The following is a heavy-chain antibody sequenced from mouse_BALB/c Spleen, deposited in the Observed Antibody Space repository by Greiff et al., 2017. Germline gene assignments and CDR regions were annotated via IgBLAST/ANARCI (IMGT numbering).Heavy chain of an antibody. Sequence: VQLQQSGAELVQPGASVKLSCTALGYTFTDYEMHWVKQTPVHGLEWIGAIHPGSGGTAYNQTFKGKATLPADKSSSTAYLEISSLTSEDSAVYYCTNGDDRRFAYWGQGTLVTVSA. J-gene: IGHJ3*01. CDR3: TNGDDRRFAY. CDR2: IHPGSGGT. CDR1: GYTFTDYE. D-gene: IGHD2-2*01. V-gene: IGHV1-15*01.